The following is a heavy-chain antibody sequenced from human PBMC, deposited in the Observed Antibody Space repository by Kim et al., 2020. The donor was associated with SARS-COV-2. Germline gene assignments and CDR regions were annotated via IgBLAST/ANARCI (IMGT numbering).Heavy chain of an antibody. J-gene: IGHJ3*02. Sequence: GGSLRLSCVASGFTFEDYAMHWVRQTPGKGLEWVSLITGDGDSAYYADSVRGRFTVSRDNSRNSLDLHMNSLRTEDTALYYCAKSISMIVVVRTFDIWG. CDR3: AKSISMIVVVRTFDI. D-gene: IGHD3-22*01. CDR1: GFTFEDYA. V-gene: IGHV3-43*02. CDR2: ITGDGDSA.